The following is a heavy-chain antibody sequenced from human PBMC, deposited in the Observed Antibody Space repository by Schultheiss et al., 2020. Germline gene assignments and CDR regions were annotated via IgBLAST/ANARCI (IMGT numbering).Heavy chain of an antibody. J-gene: IGHJ6*02. Sequence: GGSLRLSCAASGFTFSSYEMTWVRQAPGKGLEWVANIKEDGSEKYYADSVTGRFAISRDNATKSLYLQMNRLRAEDTAVYYCARLVTRGYQLHGLDVWGQGTTVTVSS. CDR3: ARLVTRGYQLHGLDV. D-gene: IGHD2-2*01. CDR1: GFTFSSYE. V-gene: IGHV3-7*01. CDR2: IKEDGSEK.